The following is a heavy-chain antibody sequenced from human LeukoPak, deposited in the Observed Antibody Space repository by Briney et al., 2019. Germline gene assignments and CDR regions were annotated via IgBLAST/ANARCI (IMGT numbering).Heavy chain of an antibody. CDR3: AKDSQYHDFWSGYSGYYYYYMDV. D-gene: IGHD3-3*01. Sequence: GGSLRLSCAVAGFTFSSYGMHWVRQAPGKWLDWVSFIRYDGSNKYYADSVKGRFTISRDNSKNTLYLKMNSLRAEDTAVYYCAKDSQYHDFWSGYSGYYYYYMDVWGKGTTVTVSS. V-gene: IGHV3-30*02. J-gene: IGHJ6*03. CDR1: GFTFSSYG. CDR2: IRYDGSNK.